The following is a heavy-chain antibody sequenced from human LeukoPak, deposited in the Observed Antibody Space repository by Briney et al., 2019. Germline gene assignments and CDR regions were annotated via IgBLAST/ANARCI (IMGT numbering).Heavy chain of an antibody. V-gene: IGHV4-34*01. CDR2: INHSGST. CDR3: ARGVRIAAAVDV. J-gene: IGHJ6*02. D-gene: IGHD6-25*01. CDR1: GGSFSGYY. Sequence: SETLSLTCAVYGGSFSGYYWSWIRQPPGKGLEWIGEINHSGSTNYNPSLKSRVTISVDTSKNQFSLKLSSVTAADTAVYYCARGVRIAAAVDVWGQGTTVTVSS.